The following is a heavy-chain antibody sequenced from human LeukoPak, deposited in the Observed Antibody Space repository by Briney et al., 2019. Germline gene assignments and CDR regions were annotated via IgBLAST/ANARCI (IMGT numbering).Heavy chain of an antibody. CDR1: GGSISSGSYY. Sequence: SETLSLTCTVSGGSISSGSYYWSWIRQPAGKGLEWIGRICTSGSTNYNPSLKSRVTISVDTSKNQFSLKLSSVTAADTAVYYCARDRQILVPAATQVFDPWGQGTLVTVSS. V-gene: IGHV4-61*02. CDR3: ARDRQILVPAATQVFDP. J-gene: IGHJ5*02. CDR2: ICTSGST. D-gene: IGHD2-2*01.